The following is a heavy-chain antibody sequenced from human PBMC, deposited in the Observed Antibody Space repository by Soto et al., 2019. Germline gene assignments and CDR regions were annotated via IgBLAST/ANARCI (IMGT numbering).Heavy chain of an antibody. CDR3: AAVEPIYDFWSGYSNFDY. Sequence: ASVKVSCKASGFTFTSSAMQWVRQARGQRLEWIGWIVVGSGNTNYAQKFQERVTITRDMSTSTAYMELSSLRSEDTAVYYCAAVEPIYDFWSGYSNFDYWGQGTLVTVSS. CDR1: GFTFTSSA. V-gene: IGHV1-58*02. D-gene: IGHD3-3*01. CDR2: IVVGSGNT. J-gene: IGHJ4*02.